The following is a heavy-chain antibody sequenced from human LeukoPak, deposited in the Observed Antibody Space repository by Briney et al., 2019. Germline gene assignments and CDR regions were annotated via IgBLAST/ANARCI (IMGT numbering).Heavy chain of an antibody. V-gene: IGHV4-4*09. J-gene: IGHJ5*02. CDR2: IYTSGST. D-gene: IGHD6-13*01. CDR1: GGSISSYY. Sequence: PSETLSLTCTVSGGSISSYYWSWIRQPPGKGLEWIGYIYTSGSTNYNPSLKSRVTISVDTSKNQFSLKLSSVTAADTAVYYCASLGIAAAGTRAWFDPWGQGTLVTVSS. CDR3: ASLGIAAAGTRAWFDP.